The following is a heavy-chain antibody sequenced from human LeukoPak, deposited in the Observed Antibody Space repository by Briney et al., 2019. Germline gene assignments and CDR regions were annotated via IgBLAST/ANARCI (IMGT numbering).Heavy chain of an antibody. J-gene: IGHJ4*02. CDR3: AKGLGESTVTNDTDFDY. CDR2: ISYDGSNK. V-gene: IGHV3-30*18. D-gene: IGHD4-17*01. Sequence: PGGSLRLSCAASGFTFSSYGMHWVRQAPGKGLEWVAVISYDGSNKYYADSVKGRFTISRDNSKNTLYLQMNSLRAEDTAVYYCAKGLGESTVTNDTDFDYWGQGTLVTVSS. CDR1: GFTFSSYG.